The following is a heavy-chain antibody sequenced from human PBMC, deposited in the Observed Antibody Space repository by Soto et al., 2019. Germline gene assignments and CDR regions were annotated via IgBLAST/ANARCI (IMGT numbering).Heavy chain of an antibody. Sequence: GGSLRLSCAASGFTFSNFWMTWVRQAPGKGLEWVANIKHDGSETYSVDSVKGRFTISRDNAKNSLHLQMNSLRVEDTGVYYCVREGLAAALDAFDIWGQGTMVTVSS. CDR3: VREGLAAALDAFDI. CDR2: IKHDGSET. V-gene: IGHV3-7*04. CDR1: GFTFSNFW. J-gene: IGHJ3*02. D-gene: IGHD6-19*01.